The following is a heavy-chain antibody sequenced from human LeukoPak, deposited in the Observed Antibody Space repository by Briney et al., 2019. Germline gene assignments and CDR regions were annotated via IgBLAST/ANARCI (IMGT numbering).Heavy chain of an antibody. J-gene: IGHJ6*03. CDR1: GGSISSGGYS. CDR2: IYYSGST. V-gene: IGHV4-30-2*03. Sequence: SQTLSLTCAVSGGSISSGGYSWSWIRQPPGKGLEWIGSIYYSGSTYYNPSLKSRVTISVDTSKNQFSLKLSSVTAADTAVYYCARVYCSSTSCYPYYYYYYYMDVWGKGTTVTVSS. D-gene: IGHD2-2*01. CDR3: ARVYCSSTSCYPYYYYYYYMDV.